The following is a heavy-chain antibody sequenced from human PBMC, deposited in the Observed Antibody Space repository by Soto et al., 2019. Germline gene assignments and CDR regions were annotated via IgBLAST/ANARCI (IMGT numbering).Heavy chain of an antibody. Sequence: GGSLRLSCVASGFFLRDFGMHWVRQAPGKGLEWVSVIWYDGSNTYQGESVKGRFTMSRDISKNTLYLQMDSLRPEDTAVYYRAIAMAGKCNHFDYWGHGTLVPSPQ. V-gene: IGHV3-33*01. CDR2: IWYDGSNT. D-gene: IGHD6-19*01. CDR3: AIAMAGKCNHFDY. J-gene: IGHJ4*01. CDR1: GFFLRDFG.